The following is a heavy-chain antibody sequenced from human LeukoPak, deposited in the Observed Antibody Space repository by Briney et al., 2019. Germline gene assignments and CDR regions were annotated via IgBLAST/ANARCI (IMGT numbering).Heavy chain of an antibody. D-gene: IGHD3-22*01. J-gene: IGHJ4*02. CDR2: ISSSSSYI. Sequence: GGSLRLSCAASGFTFSSYSMNWVRQAPGKGLEWVSPISSSSSYIYYADSVKGRFTISRDNAKNSLYLQMNSLRAEDTAVYYCARETYYYDSSGYPTVDYWGQGTLVTVSS. CDR3: ARETYYYDSSGYPTVDY. V-gene: IGHV3-21*01. CDR1: GFTFSSYS.